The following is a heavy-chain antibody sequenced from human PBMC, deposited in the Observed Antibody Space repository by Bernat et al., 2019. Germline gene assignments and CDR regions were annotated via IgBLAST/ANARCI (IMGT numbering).Heavy chain of an antibody. J-gene: IGHJ4*02. CDR1: GFTFSNFA. D-gene: IGHD3-10*01. CDR2: ISYDGNNK. V-gene: IGHV3-30-3*01. Sequence: QVQVVESGGGVVQPGRSLRLSCAASGFTFSNFAMHWVRQSPGKGLEWVAVISYDGNNKYYADSVKGRFTISRDNSKNTLYPQMNSLRAEDTAVYYCAKGRGVRGVRWHFDYWGQGTLVTVSS. CDR3: AKGRGVRGVRWHFDY.